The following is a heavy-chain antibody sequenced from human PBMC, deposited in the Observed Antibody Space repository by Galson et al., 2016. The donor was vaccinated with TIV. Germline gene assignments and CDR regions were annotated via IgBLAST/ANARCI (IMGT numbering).Heavy chain of an antibody. CDR2: IDWDDDK. Sequence: PALVKPTQTLTLTCTFSGFSLNTSGMRVSWIRQPPGKALEWLARIDWDDDKFYSTSLKSRLTISKDTSKNQVVPRMMNLDPEDTATYFCARSTARGACIDYWGQGTLVTVSS. CDR3: ARSTARGACIDY. J-gene: IGHJ4*02. D-gene: IGHD3-10*01. CDR1: GFSLNTSGMR. V-gene: IGHV2-70*04.